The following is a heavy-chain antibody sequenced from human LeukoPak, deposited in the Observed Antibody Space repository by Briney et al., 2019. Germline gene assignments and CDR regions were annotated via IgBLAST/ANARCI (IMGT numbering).Heavy chain of an antibody. Sequence: GASVKVSCKASGYTFTGYYMHWVRQAPGQGLEWMGWINPNSGGTNYAQKYQGRVTMTRDTSISTAYMELSRLTSDDTAEYYCARGLTTVYFQYWGQGTLVTVSS. D-gene: IGHD3-3*01. CDR3: ARGLTTVYFQY. V-gene: IGHV1-2*02. CDR2: INPNSGGT. CDR1: GYTFTGYY. J-gene: IGHJ1*01.